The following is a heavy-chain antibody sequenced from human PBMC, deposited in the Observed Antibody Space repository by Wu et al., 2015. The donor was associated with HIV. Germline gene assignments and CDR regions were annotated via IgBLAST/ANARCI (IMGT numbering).Heavy chain of an antibody. J-gene: IGHJ6*03. CDR2: IIPIFDTA. CDR3: AREGEGIAAAGKVGDYYYYYMDV. V-gene: IGHV1-69*12. Sequence: QVQLVQSGAEVEKPGSSMKVSCKASGGTFSRYAISWVRQAPGQGLEWMGGIIPIFDTANYAQKFRGRVTITADESTSTAYMELSSLRSEDTAVYYCAREGEGIAAAGKVGDYYYYYMDVWGKGTTVTVSS. CDR1: GGTFSRYA. D-gene: IGHD6-13*01.